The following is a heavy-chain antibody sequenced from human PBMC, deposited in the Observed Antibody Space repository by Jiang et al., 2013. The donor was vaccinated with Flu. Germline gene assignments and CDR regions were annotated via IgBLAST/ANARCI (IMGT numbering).Heavy chain of an antibody. CDR2: TYYRPKWYN. CDR3: ARFEDYYDSSGYSH. CDR1: GDSVSSNSAA. V-gene: IGHV6-1*01. D-gene: IGHD3-22*01. Sequence: QTLSLTCAISGDSVSSNSAAWNWIRQSPSRGLEWLGRTYYRPKWYNDYAVSVKSRITINPDTSKNQFSLQLNSVTPEDTAVYYCARFEDYYDSSGYSHWGQGTLVTVSS. J-gene: IGHJ4*02.